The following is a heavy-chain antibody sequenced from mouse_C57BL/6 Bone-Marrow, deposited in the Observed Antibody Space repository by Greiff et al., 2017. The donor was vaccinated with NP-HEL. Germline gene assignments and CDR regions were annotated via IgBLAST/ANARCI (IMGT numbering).Heavy chain of an antibody. D-gene: IGHD1-1*01. CDR1: GFTFSSYG. V-gene: IGHV5-6*01. Sequence: EVQGVESGGDLVKPGGSLKLSCAASGFTFSSYGMSWVRQTPDKRLEWVATISSGGSYTYYPDSVKGRFTISRDNAKNTLYLQMSSLKSEDTAMYYCARRFNGSSYWYFDVWGTGTTVTVSS. CDR2: ISSGGSYT. CDR3: ARRFNGSSYWYFDV. J-gene: IGHJ1*03.